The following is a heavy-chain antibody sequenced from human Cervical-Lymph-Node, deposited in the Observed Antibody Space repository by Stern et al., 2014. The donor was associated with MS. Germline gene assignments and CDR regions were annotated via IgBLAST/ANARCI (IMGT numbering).Heavy chain of an antibody. CDR1: GGSISSGDYY. CDR2: IYYSGSP. Sequence: QVQLQESGPGLVKPSQTLSLTCTVSGGSISSGDYYWSWIRQPPGKGLEWIGYIYYSGSPYDHPSLKSRVTISVDTSKNQFSLKLSSVTAADTAVYYCAREATVPRGNWFDPWGQGTLVTVSS. V-gene: IGHV4-30-4*01. CDR3: AREATVPRGNWFDP. D-gene: IGHD4-17*01. J-gene: IGHJ5*02.